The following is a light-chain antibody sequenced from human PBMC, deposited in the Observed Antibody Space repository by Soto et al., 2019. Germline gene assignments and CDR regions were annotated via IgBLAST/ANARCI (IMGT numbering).Light chain of an antibody. CDR1: QSLLHSNGYNY. CDR3: MQALHTPRT. V-gene: IGKV2-28*01. Sequence: DIVMTQSPLSLPVTPGEPASISCRSSQSLLHSNGYNYLDWYLQKPVQSPQLLIYLGSNRASGVPDRFSGSGSGRDFTLKISRVEAEDVGVYYCMQALHTPRTFGQGTKLQIK. J-gene: IGKJ2*02. CDR2: LGS.